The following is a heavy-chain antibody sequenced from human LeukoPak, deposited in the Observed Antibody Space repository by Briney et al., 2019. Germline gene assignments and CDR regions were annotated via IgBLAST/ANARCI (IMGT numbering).Heavy chain of an antibody. CDR2: IKQVGREK. V-gene: IGHV3-7*01. Sequence: LSGGSLRLSCAASGFTFSSYWMSWVRQAPGKGLEWVANIKQVGREKYSVDSVKGRFTISRDNANNSLYLQMNSLRADDTAVYYCARDRRTAMVTGGDGHYGGQETLVTVSS. J-gene: IGHJ4*01. CDR3: ARDRRTAMVTGGDGHY. CDR1: GFTFSSYW. D-gene: IGHD5-18*01.